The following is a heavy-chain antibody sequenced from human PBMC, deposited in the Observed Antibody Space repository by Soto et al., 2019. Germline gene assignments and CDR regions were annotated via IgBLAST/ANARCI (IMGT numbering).Heavy chain of an antibody. J-gene: IGHJ5*02. CDR3: TTDGATSFFDP. V-gene: IGHV3-15*01. CDR1: GFTFKNAW. CDR2: IKTKAAAGTT. Sequence: QLVESGGGLVKPGGSLRLSCAASGFTFKNAWMSWVRQAPGKGLEWVGRIKTKAAAGTTDDAATVKGSFTISRDDSTNTLYLQMNSLKNEDTALYFCTTDGATSFFDPRGQGTLVTVSS. D-gene: IGHD1-26*01.